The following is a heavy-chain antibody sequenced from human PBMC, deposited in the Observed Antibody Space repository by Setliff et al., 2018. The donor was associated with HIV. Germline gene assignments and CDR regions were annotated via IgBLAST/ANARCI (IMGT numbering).Heavy chain of an antibody. J-gene: IGHJ5*01. V-gene: IGHV3-7*02. Sequence: PGGSLRLSCAASGFSISDFWMSWVRQAPGKGLEWVANIKEDGSEQYYMDSVKGRFTISRDNAKNSLYLQMNSLRAEDTAVYYCARGWFDSWGQGTLVTVSS. CDR2: IKEDGSEQ. CDR3: ARGWFDS. CDR1: GFSISDFW.